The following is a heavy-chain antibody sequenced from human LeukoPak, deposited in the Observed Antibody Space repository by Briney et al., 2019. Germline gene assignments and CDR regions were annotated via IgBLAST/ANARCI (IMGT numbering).Heavy chain of an antibody. D-gene: IGHD3-22*01. CDR3: ARHARRYYDSSDYRTGSDY. J-gene: IGHJ4*02. V-gene: IGHV5-10-1*01. CDR1: EYSFLNYG. Sequence: GESLKISCKGSEYSFLNYGISWVGQMPGKGLEWMGRIDPSDSYTNYSPSFQGHVTISADKSISTAYLKWSSLTATDTAMYYCARHARRYYDSSDYRTGSDYWGQGTLVTVSS. CDR2: IDPSDSYT.